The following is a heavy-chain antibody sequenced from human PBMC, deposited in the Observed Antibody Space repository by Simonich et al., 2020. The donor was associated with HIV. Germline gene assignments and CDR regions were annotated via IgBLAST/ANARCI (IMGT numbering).Heavy chain of an antibody. CDR1: GGSFSGYY. J-gene: IGHJ3*02. V-gene: IGHV4-34*01. Sequence: GAGLLKPSETLSLTCAVYGGSFSGYYWSWIRQPPGKGLEWIGEINHSGSTNYNPSLKSRVTISVDTSKNQFSLNLNSVTAADTAVYYCARGRSPTVNTFDIWGLGTMVTVSS. CDR2: INHSGST. D-gene: IGHD4-17*01. CDR3: ARGRSPTVNTFDI.